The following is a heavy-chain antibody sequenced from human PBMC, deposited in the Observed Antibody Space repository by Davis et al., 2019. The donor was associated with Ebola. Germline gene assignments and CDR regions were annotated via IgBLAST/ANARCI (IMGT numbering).Heavy chain of an antibody. CDR1: GFTFRSYA. Sequence: ESLKISCEVSGFTFRSYAMSWVRQAPGKALQWVSGIHDIGGNPQHADSVKGRFTISSDNSKNRLFLQMDGLRAEDTGVYYCVKGVGGSGSYVQYFESWGQGTLVTVSS. D-gene: IGHD3-10*01. CDR3: VKGVGGSGSYVQYFES. CDR2: IHDIGGNP. V-gene: IGHV3-23*01. J-gene: IGHJ4*02.